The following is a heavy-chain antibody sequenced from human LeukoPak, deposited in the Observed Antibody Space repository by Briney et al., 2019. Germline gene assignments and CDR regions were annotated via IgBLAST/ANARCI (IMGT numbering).Heavy chain of an antibody. Sequence: SETLSLTCTVSGGSISSSTYYWGWIRQPPGKGLEWIGGIYYSGSTNYNPSLKSRVTISVDTSKNQFSLKLSSVTAADTAVYYCARGSELLWFGEFLNWFDPWGQGTLVTVSS. CDR1: GGSISSSTYY. D-gene: IGHD3-10*01. CDR3: ARGSELLWFGEFLNWFDP. J-gene: IGHJ5*02. V-gene: IGHV4-39*07. CDR2: IYYSGST.